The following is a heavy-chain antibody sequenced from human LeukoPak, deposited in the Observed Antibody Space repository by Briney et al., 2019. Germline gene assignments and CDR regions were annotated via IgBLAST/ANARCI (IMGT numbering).Heavy chain of an antibody. CDR2: ISSDGNNK. CDR1: GFSFSTFA. CDR3: AGEDRAVAGSFDY. V-gene: IGHV3-30-3*01. D-gene: IGHD6-19*01. Sequence: GGSLRLSCAASGFSFSTFAMHWVRQAPGKGLEWVAVISSDGNNKYNADSVKGRFTISRDNSKNTLYLQMNSLRAEDTAVYYCAGEDRAVAGSFDYWGQGSLVTVSS. J-gene: IGHJ4*02.